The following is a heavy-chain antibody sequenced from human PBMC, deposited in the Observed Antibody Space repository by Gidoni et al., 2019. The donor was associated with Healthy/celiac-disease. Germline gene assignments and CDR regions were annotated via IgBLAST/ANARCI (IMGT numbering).Heavy chain of an antibody. J-gene: IGHJ6*02. Sequence: QVQLQQWGAGLLKPSEPLSLTCAAYGGSFIGYYWSWIRQPPGKGLEWIGEINHSGSTNYNPSLKSRVTISVDTSKNQFSLKLSSVTAADTAVYYCARGSSWYYYYYYGMDVWGQGTTVTVSS. CDR3: ARGSSWYYYYYYGMDV. CDR2: INHSGST. CDR1: GGSFIGYY. D-gene: IGHD6-13*01. V-gene: IGHV4-34*01.